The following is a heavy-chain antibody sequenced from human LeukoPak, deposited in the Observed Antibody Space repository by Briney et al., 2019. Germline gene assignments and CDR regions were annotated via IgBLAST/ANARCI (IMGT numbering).Heavy chain of an antibody. J-gene: IGHJ4*02. V-gene: IGHV4-34*01. D-gene: IGHD4-17*01. Sequence: SETLSLTCAVDGGAFSGYYWSWIRQPPGKGLEWIGEINHSGSTNYNPSLKSRVTISVDTSKNQFSLKLSSVTAADTAVYYCARIRRSTVYYFDYWGQGTLVTVSS. CDR1: GGAFSGYY. CDR2: INHSGST. CDR3: ARIRRSTVYYFDY.